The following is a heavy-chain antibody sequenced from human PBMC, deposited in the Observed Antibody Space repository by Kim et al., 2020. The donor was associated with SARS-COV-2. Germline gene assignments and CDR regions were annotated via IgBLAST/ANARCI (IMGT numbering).Heavy chain of an antibody. CDR2: IKGDDDGT. CDR3: VKGAWLDY. Sequence: GGSLRLSCVASGFNFGTFDMSWVRQAPGKGLKWVAVIKGDDDGTYYAESVKGRFTVSRDSARNTVYLQMNSLRSDDTAIYYCVKGAWLDYWGPGTVVTGS. CDR1: GFNFGTFD. J-gene: IGHJ4*02. V-gene: IGHV3-23*01. D-gene: IGHD5-12*01.